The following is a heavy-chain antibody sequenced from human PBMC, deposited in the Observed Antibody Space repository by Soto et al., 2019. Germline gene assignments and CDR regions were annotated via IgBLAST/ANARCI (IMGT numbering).Heavy chain of an antibody. D-gene: IGHD3-3*01. J-gene: IGHJ6*02. CDR2: ISSSSYI. CDR3: AGYDFWSGYSNGMDV. Sequence: XGSLRLSCAASGFTFSSYSMNWVRQAPGKGLEWVSSISSSSYIYYADSVKGRFTISRDNAKNSLYLQMNSLRAKDTAVYYCAGYDFWSGYSNGMDVWGQGTTVTVSS. V-gene: IGHV3-21*01. CDR1: GFTFSSYS.